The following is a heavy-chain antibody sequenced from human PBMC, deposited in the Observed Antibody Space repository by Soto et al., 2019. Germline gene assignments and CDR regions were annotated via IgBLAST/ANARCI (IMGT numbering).Heavy chain of an antibody. CDR2: ISHIGSV. CDR1: GVSISSNYY. CDR3: AMSFGWYAIDY. V-gene: IGHV4-4*02. J-gene: IGHJ4*02. Sequence: QVLLQESGPGLVQPSGTLSLSCVVSGVSISSNYYWGWVRQPPGKGLEWLGDISHIGSVNYNPSLKSRVTTSMDKSQNQFSLKVNSVTAADTAVYYCAMSFGWYAIDYGGKGTLVIVSS. D-gene: IGHD6-19*01.